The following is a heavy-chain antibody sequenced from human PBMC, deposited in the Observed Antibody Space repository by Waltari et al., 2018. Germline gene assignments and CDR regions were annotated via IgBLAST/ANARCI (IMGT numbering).Heavy chain of an antibody. CDR1: GASISSRDR. Sequence: QVQLQESGPGLVKPSGTLSLTCAVPGASISSRDRWSRVRQPPGKGLEGLGEIYRDGSTLYNPSLRGRVTISGDQTNNLFSLKVTSMTAADTAVYYCVGQSINVVFDSWGPGTLVTVSS. J-gene: IGHJ4*02. CDR3: VGQSINVVFDS. CDR2: IYRDGST. V-gene: IGHV4-4*02. D-gene: IGHD2-21*01.